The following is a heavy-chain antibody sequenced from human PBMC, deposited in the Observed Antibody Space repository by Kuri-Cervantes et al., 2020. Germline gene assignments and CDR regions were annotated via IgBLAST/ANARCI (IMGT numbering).Heavy chain of an antibody. CDR2: INNDGSSI. CDR3: ARQRTGIAVAGTFDY. Sequence: GGSLRPSCAASGFSFGDYWMHWVRRSPGKGLMWVSRINNDGSSITYADAVKGRFTNSTDNAKNSLYMQMNSLTAEDTAVYYCARQRTGIAVAGTFDYWGQGTLVTVSS. J-gene: IGHJ4*02. V-gene: IGHV3-74*01. CDR1: GFSFGDYW. D-gene: IGHD6-19*01.